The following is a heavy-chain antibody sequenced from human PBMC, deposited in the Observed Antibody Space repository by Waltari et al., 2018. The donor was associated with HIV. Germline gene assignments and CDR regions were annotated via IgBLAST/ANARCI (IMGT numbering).Heavy chain of an antibody. V-gene: IGHV1-69*01. Sequence: QVQLVQSGAEVRKPGSSVKVSCKASGGTFSSYAINWVRQAPGQGLEWMGGIIPIFGTSNYGQKFQGRVTITADESTSTVYMELSSLRSEDTAVYYCARGDYYDSSGYYQLLDYWGQGTLVTVSS. CDR3: ARGDYYDSSGYYQLLDY. CDR1: GGTFSSYA. CDR2: IIPIFGTS. D-gene: IGHD3-22*01. J-gene: IGHJ4*02.